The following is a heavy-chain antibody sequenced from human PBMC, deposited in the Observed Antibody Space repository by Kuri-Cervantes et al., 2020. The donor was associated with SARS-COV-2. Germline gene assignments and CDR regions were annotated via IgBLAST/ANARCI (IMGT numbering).Heavy chain of an antibody. J-gene: IGHJ6*04. CDR2: ISPSDGNT. D-gene: IGHD3-10*01. CDR3: AKGRYYSDV. V-gene: IGHV3-23*01. Sequence: GESLKISCAASGFTFSDYYMSWIRQAPGKGLEWVSSISPSDGNTFYADSVKGRFTISRDNSKNTFFLQMNSLRAEDTALYYCAKGRYYSDVWGTGTTVTVSS. CDR1: GFTFSDYY.